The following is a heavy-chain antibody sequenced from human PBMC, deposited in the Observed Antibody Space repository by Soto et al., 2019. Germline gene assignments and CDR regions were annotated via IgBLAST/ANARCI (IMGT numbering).Heavy chain of an antibody. D-gene: IGHD3-3*01. CDR1: GGSISSSSYY. Sequence: SETLSLTCTVSGGSISSSSYYWGWIRQPPGKGLEWIGSIYYSGSTYYNPSLKSRVTISVDTSKNQFSLKLSSVTAADTAVYYCARDTARIFGVVTPWDNWFDPWGQGTLVTVSS. CDR2: IYYSGST. J-gene: IGHJ5*02. V-gene: IGHV4-39*07. CDR3: ARDTARIFGVVTPWDNWFDP.